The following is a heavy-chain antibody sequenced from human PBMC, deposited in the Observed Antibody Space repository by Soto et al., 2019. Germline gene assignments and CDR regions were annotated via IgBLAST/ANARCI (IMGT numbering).Heavy chain of an antibody. D-gene: IGHD1-1*01. CDR1: GYAFTTYG. CDR3: ARGRYGDY. J-gene: IGHJ4*02. Sequence: QVHLVQSGAEVKKPGASVKVSCKGSGYAFTTYGITWVRQAPGQGLEWMGWISAHNGNTNYAQKLRGTVSVTRDTSTRTAYMELRSLRFDDTAVSSCARGRYGDYWGQGALVTVSS. V-gene: IGHV1-18*01. CDR2: ISAHNGNT.